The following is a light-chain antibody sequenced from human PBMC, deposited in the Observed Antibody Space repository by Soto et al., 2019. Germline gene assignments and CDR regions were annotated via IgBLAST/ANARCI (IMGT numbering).Light chain of an antibody. J-gene: IGLJ2*01. CDR1: SSNIGAGFD. Sequence: QSVLTQPPSVSGAPGQRVTISCTGNSSNIGAGFDVHWYQQLPGTAPKLLIYDNSNRPSGVPDRFSGSKSGTSASLAITGLQAEDGTDYYCGGWDDSLSGPVFGGGTKVTVL. CDR2: DNS. CDR3: GGWDDSLSGPV. V-gene: IGLV1-40*01.